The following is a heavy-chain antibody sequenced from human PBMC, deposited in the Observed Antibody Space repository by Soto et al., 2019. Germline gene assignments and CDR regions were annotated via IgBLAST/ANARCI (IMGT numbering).Heavy chain of an antibody. CDR3: ARARITMIVVVTPLGY. J-gene: IGHJ4*02. CDR1: GFTFSSYA. CDR2: ISYDGSNK. V-gene: IGHV3-30-3*01. Sequence: GGSLRLSCAASGFTFSSYAMHWVRQAPGKGLEWVAVISYDGSNKYYADSVKGRFTISRDNSKNTLYLQMSSLRAEDTAVYYCARARITMIVVVTPLGYWGQGT. D-gene: IGHD3-22*01.